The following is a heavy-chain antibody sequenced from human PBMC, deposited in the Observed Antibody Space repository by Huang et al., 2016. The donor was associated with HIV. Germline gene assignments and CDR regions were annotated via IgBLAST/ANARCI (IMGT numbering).Heavy chain of an antibody. J-gene: IGHJ4*02. CDR2: IIPSFGTA. CDR1: GGTFSNYA. CDR3: ARQLYDNTGYLMGARLHD. V-gene: IGHV1-69*13. D-gene: IGHD3-22*01. Sequence: QVQLVQSGAEVKKVGSSVKVSCKASGGTFSNYAISWVRLARGHGLEWMGGIIPSFGTANFEQKVQGRVTITADRSTSTAYLELSSLGSEDTAVYFCARQLYDNTGYLMGARLHDWGQGTLVTVSS.